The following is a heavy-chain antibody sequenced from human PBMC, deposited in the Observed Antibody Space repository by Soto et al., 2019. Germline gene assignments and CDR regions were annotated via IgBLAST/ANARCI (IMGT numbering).Heavy chain of an antibody. CDR3: ARGYCSSWNTGSYNWFDV. CDR1: GYTFTKFD. J-gene: IGHJ5*01. D-gene: IGHD3-10*01. CDR2: MSPNSENK. V-gene: IGHV1-8*01. Sequence: VKVSCKTTGYTFTKFDVHCMRQATGQGLEWMGWMSPNSENKGYAQKFQGRVTMNRDTSISTEYLELSGLRSDHTAVYYWARGYCSSWNTGSYNWFDVWGQGTLVTVSS.